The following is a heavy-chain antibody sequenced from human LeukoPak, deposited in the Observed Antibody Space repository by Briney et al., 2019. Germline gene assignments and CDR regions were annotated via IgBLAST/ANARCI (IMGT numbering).Heavy chain of an antibody. CDR1: GFTFSNYG. CDR3: AREALGGGGY. D-gene: IGHD3-10*01. J-gene: IGHJ4*02. V-gene: IGHV3-30*03. CDR2: ISYDGSNK. Sequence: PGRSLRLSCAASGFTFSNYGMHWVRQAPGKGLEWVAVISYDGSNKHYADSVKGRFTISRDNSKNTLYLQMNSLRAEDTAVYYCAREALGGGGYWGQGTLVTVSS.